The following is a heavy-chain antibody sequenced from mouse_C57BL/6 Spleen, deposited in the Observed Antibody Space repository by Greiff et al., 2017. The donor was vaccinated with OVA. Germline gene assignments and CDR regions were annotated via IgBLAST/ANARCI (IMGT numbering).Heavy chain of an antibody. V-gene: IGHV1-69*01. D-gene: IGHD1-1*01. CDR3: ARRYYGSSDYYAMDY. Sequence: QVQLQQPGAELVMPGASVKLSCKASGYTFTSYWMHWVKQRPGQGLEWIGEIDPSDSYTNYNQKFKGKSTLTVDKSSSTAYMQLSSLTSEDSAVYYCARRYYGSSDYYAMDYWGQGTSVTVSS. CDR2: IDPSDSYT. CDR1: GYTFTSYW. J-gene: IGHJ4*01.